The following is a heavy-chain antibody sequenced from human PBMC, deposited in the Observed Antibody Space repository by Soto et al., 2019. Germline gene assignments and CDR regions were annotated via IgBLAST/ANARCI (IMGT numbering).Heavy chain of an antibody. J-gene: IGHJ4*02. Sequence: QVQLQESGPGLVKPSGTLSLTCAVSSGSISSSNWWSWVRQPPGKGLEWIGEIYHSGSTNYNPSLKSRVTISVDKSKNQFSLKLSSVTAANTAVYYCARNSGGYSSIWYFDYWGQGTLVTVSS. CDR3: ARNSGGYSSIWYFDY. D-gene: IGHD6-13*01. V-gene: IGHV4-4*02. CDR2: IYHSGST. CDR1: SGSISSSNW.